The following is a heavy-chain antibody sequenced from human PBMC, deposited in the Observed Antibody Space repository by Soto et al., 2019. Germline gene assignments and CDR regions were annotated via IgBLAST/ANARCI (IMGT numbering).Heavy chain of an antibody. J-gene: IGHJ6*03. V-gene: IGHV3-74*01. CDR3: ARGDCVGGTCYSLAGSFCYYMDV. D-gene: IGHD2-15*01. Sequence: EVQLVESGGGLVQPGGSLRLSCAASGFTFGNYWMYWVRQAPGKGLVWVSRINSDGSVSSYADSVKGRLTISRDNVKNTLYLQMGSLRVEDTAVYYCARGDCVGGTCYSLAGSFCYYMDVWGKGTTVTVFS. CDR2: INSDGSVS. CDR1: GFTFGNYW.